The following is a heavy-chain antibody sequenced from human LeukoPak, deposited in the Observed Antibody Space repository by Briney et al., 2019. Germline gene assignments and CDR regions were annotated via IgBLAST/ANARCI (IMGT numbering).Heavy chain of an antibody. V-gene: IGHV4-34*01. Sequence: SETLSLTCAVYGGSVGGYYWAWIRQSPGRGLEWIGEINPSGRTTYNPSLKSRVTTSGDTSKNQFSLKLSSVTAADTAVYYCTRGSVDSGSPRDWGQGTLVTVSS. J-gene: IGHJ4*02. CDR3: TRGSVDSGSPRD. D-gene: IGHD1-26*01. CDR2: INPSGRT. CDR1: GGSVGGYY.